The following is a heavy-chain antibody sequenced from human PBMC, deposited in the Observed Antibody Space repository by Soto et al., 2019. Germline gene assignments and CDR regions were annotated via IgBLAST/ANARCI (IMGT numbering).Heavy chain of an antibody. J-gene: IGHJ4*02. D-gene: IGHD6-13*01. CDR3: ARARGYSSSWYKY. Sequence: KPSETLSLTCAVYGGSFSGYYWSWIRQPPGKGLEWIGEINHSGSTSYNPSLKSRVTISVDTSKNQFSLKLSSVTAADTAVYYCARARGYSSSWYKYWGQGTLVTVSS. V-gene: IGHV4-34*01. CDR2: INHSGST. CDR1: GGSFSGYY.